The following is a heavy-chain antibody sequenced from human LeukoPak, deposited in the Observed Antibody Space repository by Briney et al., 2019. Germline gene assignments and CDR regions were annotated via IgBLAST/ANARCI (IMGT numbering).Heavy chain of an antibody. CDR2: IWYDRSNK. CDR1: GFTFSSYA. CDR3: ARGGGTTNWFDP. J-gene: IGHJ5*02. V-gene: IGHV3-33*08. D-gene: IGHD4-17*01. Sequence: GSLRLSCAASGFTFSSYAMSWVRQAPGKGLEWVAVIWYDRSNKYYADSVKGRFTISRDNSKNTLYLQMNSLRAEDTAVYYCARGGGTTNWFDPWGQGTLVTVSS.